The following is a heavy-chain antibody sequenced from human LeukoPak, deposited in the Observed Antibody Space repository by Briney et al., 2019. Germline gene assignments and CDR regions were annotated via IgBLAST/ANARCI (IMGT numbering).Heavy chain of an antibody. V-gene: IGHV4-38-2*02. J-gene: IGHJ3*01. CDR1: GYSISSGYY. Sequence: SETLSLTCNVSGYSISSGYYWGWIRQPPGKGLEWIASIDHSGSTYHNPSLKSRVTLSVDMPNNQFSLKLNSVTAADTAVYYCAKGQGWLVVGGSSREGGFENRGQGKKV. CDR3: AKGQGWLVVGGSSREGGFEN. D-gene: IGHD3-22*01. CDR2: IDHSGST.